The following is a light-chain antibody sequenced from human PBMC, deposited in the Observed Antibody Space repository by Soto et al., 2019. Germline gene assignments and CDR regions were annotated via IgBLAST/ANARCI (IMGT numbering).Light chain of an antibody. CDR1: QSVSSSY. V-gene: IGKV3-20*01. J-gene: IGKJ4*01. CDR3: QQFNIWPHMLS. Sequence: EIVLTQSPGTLSLSPGERATLSCRASQSVSSSYLAWYQQKPGQAPRLLIYGASSRATGIPDTFRGSGSGTDFTLTISRLEPEDFAVYYCQQFNIWPHMLSFGGGTKLEMK. CDR2: GAS.